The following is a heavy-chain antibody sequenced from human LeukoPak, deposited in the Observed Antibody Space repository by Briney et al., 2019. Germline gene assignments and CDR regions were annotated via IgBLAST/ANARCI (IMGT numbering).Heavy chain of an antibody. J-gene: IGHJ2*01. Sequence: GASVNVSCKTSGYTFTGYYMHWVRQAPGQGLEWMGWISANNGNTKYAQNFQDRVTVTTNTSASTAYMELRSLRSDDTALYFCARDYGDYAYWYFDLWGRGSLVIVSS. CDR1: GYTFTGYY. CDR3: ARDYGDYAYWYFDL. CDR2: ISANNGNT. V-gene: IGHV1-18*01. D-gene: IGHD4-17*01.